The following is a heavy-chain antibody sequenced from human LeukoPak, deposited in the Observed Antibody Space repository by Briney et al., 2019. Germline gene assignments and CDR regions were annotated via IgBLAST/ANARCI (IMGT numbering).Heavy chain of an antibody. Sequence: AGGSLRLSCAASGFTFSSYAMTWVRQAPGKGLEWVSTIRGSDDSTYYADSVKGRFIISRDNSKNTLYLQMNSLRAEDTAIYYCAKDTGPAAGITADYWGQGTLVTVSS. CDR3: AKDTGPAAGITADY. V-gene: IGHV3-23*01. J-gene: IGHJ4*02. CDR1: GFTFSSYA. CDR2: IRGSDDST. D-gene: IGHD6-13*01.